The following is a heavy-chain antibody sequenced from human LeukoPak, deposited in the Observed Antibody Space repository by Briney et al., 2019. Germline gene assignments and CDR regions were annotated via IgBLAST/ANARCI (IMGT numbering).Heavy chain of an antibody. Sequence: SETLSLTCGVSGASISSSSYYWGWIRQPSGKGLEWIGSFDYSGNNYYNPSLKSRVTISVDSSENQFSLQLSSVTAEDTAVYYCAKSYNSSWYAVFDIWGQGTMVTVSS. V-gene: IGHV4-39*01. CDR2: FDYSGNN. CDR3: AKSYNSSWYAVFDI. CDR1: GASISSSSYY. D-gene: IGHD6-13*01. J-gene: IGHJ3*02.